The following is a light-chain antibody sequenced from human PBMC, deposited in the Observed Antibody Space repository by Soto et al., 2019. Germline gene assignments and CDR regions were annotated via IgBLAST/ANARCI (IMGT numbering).Light chain of an antibody. Sequence: DIQMTQSPSSLSSSVGDRFTITCRASQSVNTYLHWYQQKAGQAPKLLIYAASNLQSGVPSRFSGRGSGTDFTLTVDSLQPEDFATYYCQQGYSNPWTFGQGTKVDIK. CDR3: QQGYSNPWT. J-gene: IGKJ1*01. CDR1: QSVNTY. CDR2: AAS. V-gene: IGKV1-39*01.